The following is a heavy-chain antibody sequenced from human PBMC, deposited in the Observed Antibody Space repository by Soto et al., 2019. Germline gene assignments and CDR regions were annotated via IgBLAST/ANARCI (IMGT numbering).Heavy chain of an antibody. CDR3: ARGIRGYCSGGSCYSVPYSYDAFDI. D-gene: IGHD2-15*01. CDR2: ISAYNGNT. J-gene: IGHJ3*02. Sequence: ASVKVSCKASGYTFTSYGISWVRQAPGQGLEWMGWISAYNGNTNYAQKLQGRVTMTTDTSTSTAYMELRSLRSDDTAVYYCARGIRGYCSGGSCYSVPYSYDAFDIWGQGTMSPSPQ. CDR1: GYTFTSYG. V-gene: IGHV1-18*01.